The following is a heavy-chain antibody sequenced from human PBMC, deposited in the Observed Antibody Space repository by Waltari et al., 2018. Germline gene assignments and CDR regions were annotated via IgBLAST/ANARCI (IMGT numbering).Heavy chain of an antibody. D-gene: IGHD3-3*01. Sequence: EVQLVQSGAEVKKPGESLKISCKGSGYSFTSYWIGWVGQMPGKGLEWMGIIYPGDSDTSYSPSFQGQVTISADKSISTAYLQWSSLKASDTAMYYCARLNNFWSGYYGEDFDYWGQGTLVTVSS. CDR3: ARLNNFWSGYYGEDFDY. CDR2: IYPGDSDT. J-gene: IGHJ4*02. CDR1: GYSFTSYW. V-gene: IGHV5-51*01.